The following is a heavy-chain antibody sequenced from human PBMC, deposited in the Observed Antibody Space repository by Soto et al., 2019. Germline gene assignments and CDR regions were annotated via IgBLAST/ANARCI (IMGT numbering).Heavy chain of an antibody. CDR2: SSGSGNAT. Sequence: EVQLLESGGGLVQPGGSLRLSCAASGFTFSSYSMSWVRQAPGMGLEWVSVSSGSGNATYYAASVKGWFTVSRDNYNNTVYLQINNLRAGDPAVQYCATEETELVDSSNEDGMAVWGQGKTVTVS. J-gene: IGHJ6*02. CDR1: GFTFSSYS. CDR3: ATEETELVDSSNEDGMAV. V-gene: IGHV3-23*01. D-gene: IGHD3-10*01.